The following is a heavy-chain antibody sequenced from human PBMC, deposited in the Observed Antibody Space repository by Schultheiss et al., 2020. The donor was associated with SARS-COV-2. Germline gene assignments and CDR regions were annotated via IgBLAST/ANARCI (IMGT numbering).Heavy chain of an antibody. Sequence: SQTLSLTCTVSGGSISRYDWSWIRQPPGKGLEWIVYIYYSGSNNYNPSLKSRVTMSVETSKNKFSLKLTSVTAADTAVYYCARAKGLGYGSGKRYYYYGMDVWGQGTTVTVSS. D-gene: IGHD3-10*01. CDR1: GGSISRYD. V-gene: IGHV4-59*12. CDR2: IYYSGSN. J-gene: IGHJ6*02. CDR3: ARAKGLGYGSGKRYYYYGMDV.